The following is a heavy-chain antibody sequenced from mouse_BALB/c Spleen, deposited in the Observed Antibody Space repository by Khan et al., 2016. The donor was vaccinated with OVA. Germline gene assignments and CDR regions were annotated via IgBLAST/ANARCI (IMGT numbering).Heavy chain of an antibody. Sequence: EVELVESGGDLVKPGGSLKLSCAASGFTFSTYGMSWVRQTPDKRLEWVATISSGGGYTYYPDSVKGRFTISRDNAKNTLYLQMSSLKSEDLAMLYGTKLCYYSDNGGFAYWGQGTLVTVST. CDR1: GFTFSTYG. V-gene: IGHV5-6*01. D-gene: IGHD1-1*01. CDR2: ISSGGGYT. CDR3: TKLCYYSDNGGFAY. J-gene: IGHJ3*01.